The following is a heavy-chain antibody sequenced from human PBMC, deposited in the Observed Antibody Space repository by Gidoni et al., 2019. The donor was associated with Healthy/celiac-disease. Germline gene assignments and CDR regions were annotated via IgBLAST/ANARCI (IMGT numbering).Heavy chain of an antibody. CDR3: ARGPWKWGYSGYDWGENSFDY. CDR1: GFTFSSYS. D-gene: IGHD5-12*01. CDR2: ISSSSSTI. V-gene: IGHV3-48*02. J-gene: IGHJ4*02. Sequence: EVQLVESGGGLVQPGGSLRLSCAASGFTFSSYSMNWVRQAPGKGLEWVSYISSSSSTIYYADSVKGRFTISRDNAKNSLYLQMNSLRDEDTAVYYCARGPWKWGYSGYDWGENSFDYWGQGTLVTVSS.